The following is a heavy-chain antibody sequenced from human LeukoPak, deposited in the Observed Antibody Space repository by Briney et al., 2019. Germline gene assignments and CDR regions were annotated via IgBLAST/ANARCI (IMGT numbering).Heavy chain of an antibody. CDR2: IYPGDSDT. D-gene: IGHD5-24*01. CDR3: ARRDGYNLFDL. Sequence: GESLKISCQGSGYSFSTYWITWVRQMPGKGLEWMGIIYPGDSDTRDSPSFQGQVTMSADKSIRTAYLQWSSLKASDTAMYYCARRDGYNLFDLWGRGTLVTVSS. J-gene: IGHJ2*01. CDR1: GYSFSTYW. V-gene: IGHV5-51*01.